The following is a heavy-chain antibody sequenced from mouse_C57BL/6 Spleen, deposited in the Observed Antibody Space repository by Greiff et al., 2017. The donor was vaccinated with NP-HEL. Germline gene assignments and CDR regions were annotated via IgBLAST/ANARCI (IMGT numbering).Heavy chain of an antibody. V-gene: IGHV5-4*03. CDR1: GFTFSSYA. D-gene: IGHD1-1*01. J-gene: IGHJ2*01. Sequence: EVKLVESGGGLVKPGGSLKLSCAASGFTFSSYAMSWVRQTPEKRLEWVATISDGGSYTYYPDNVKGRFTISRDNAKNNLYLQMSHLKSEDTAMYYCASHYYGSSYNFDYWGQGTTLTVSS. CDR3: ASHYYGSSYNFDY. CDR2: ISDGGSYT.